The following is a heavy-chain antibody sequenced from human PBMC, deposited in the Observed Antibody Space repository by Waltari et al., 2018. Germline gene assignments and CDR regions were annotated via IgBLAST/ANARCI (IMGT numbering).Heavy chain of an antibody. CDR1: GFPIRRFW. CDR2: IGPDGSDK. J-gene: IGHJ4*02. Sequence: EAQLVQSGGGLVQPGGSLTLSCAASGFPIRRFWMTWIRQGPGQGLEWVAHIGPDGSDKYYVDSVKGRFTISRDNAENSLLLQMSSLRVEDTALYYCVGWNDPINSWGQGTLVAVSS. D-gene: IGHD1-1*01. CDR3: VGWNDPINS. V-gene: IGHV3-7*01.